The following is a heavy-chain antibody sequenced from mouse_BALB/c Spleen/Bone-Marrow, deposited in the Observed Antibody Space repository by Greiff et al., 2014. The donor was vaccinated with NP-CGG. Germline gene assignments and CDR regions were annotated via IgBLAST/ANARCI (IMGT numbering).Heavy chain of an antibody. CDR2: ISDGGGYT. CDR3: ARSGERYGAMDY. V-gene: IGHV5-4*02. D-gene: IGHD2-10*02. Sequence: DVQLLQSRVRSSACGGSLKLSCAASGFTFSDYYMYWVRQTPEKRLEWVATISDGGGYTYYPDSVGGRFTISRDNAKNNLYLQMSSLKSEDTAMYYCARSGERYGAMDYWGQGTSVTVFS. CDR1: GFTFSDYY. J-gene: IGHJ4*01.